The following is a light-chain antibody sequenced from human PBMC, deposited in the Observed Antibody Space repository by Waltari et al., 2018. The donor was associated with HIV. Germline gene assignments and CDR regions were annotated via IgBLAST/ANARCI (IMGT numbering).Light chain of an antibody. J-gene: IGKJ1*01. CDR1: QGVKSD. CDR2: AVS. V-gene: IGKV1-6*01. Sequence: AIQMTQSPSSLSASVGTKVPIACRASQGVKSDLGWYQQRPGKAPNLLIYAVSSLQTGVPSRFSGSGSGTTFTLTISSLQPEDFATYYCLQDYNYPPTFGQGTKV. CDR3: LQDYNYPPT.